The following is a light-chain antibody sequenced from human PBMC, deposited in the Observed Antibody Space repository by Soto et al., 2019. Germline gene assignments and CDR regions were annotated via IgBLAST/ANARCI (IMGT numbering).Light chain of an antibody. CDR2: QVS. Sequence: DVEMIQSPLSLPVTLGQPASISCKSTQGLVYIDGNTYLNWFHQRPGQSPRRLIYQVSNRDSGVPDRFSGSGSGTDFTLTISRVEAEDVGIYYCMQGTHWPWTFGQGTKVEIK. CDR3: MQGTHWPWT. CDR1: QGLVYIDGNTY. J-gene: IGKJ1*01. V-gene: IGKV2-30*01.